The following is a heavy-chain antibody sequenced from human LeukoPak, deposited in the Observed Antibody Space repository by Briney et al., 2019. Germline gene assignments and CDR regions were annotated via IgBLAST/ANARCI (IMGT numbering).Heavy chain of an antibody. Sequence: PSETLSLTCSVSAYSISSGYYWGWIRQPPGKGLEWIGIINRSGSTSYNPSLKSRVTISVDTSKNQFSLKLTSVTAADTAVYYCARESNYHGSGTGWFDPWGQGTLVTVSS. CDR2: INRSGST. CDR1: AYSISSGYY. CDR3: ARESNYHGSGTGWFDP. D-gene: IGHD3-10*01. J-gene: IGHJ5*02. V-gene: IGHV4-38-2*02.